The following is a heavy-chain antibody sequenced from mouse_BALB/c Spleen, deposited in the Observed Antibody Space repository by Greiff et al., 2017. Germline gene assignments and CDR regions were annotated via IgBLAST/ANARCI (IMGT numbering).Heavy chain of an antibody. CDR1: GYTFTSYW. Sequence: QVQLQQSGAELAKPGASVKMSCKASGYTFTSYWMHWVKQRPGQGLEWIGYINPSTGYTEYNQKFKDKATLTADKSSSTAYMQLSSLTSEDSAVYYCARLGYDYDGGYYFDYWGQGTTLTVSS. CDR3: ARLGYDYDGGYYFDY. V-gene: IGHV1-7*01. D-gene: IGHD2-4*01. CDR2: INPSTGYT. J-gene: IGHJ2*01.